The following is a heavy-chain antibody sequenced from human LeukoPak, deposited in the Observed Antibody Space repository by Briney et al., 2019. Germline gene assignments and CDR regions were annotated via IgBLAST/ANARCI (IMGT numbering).Heavy chain of an antibody. D-gene: IGHD6-19*01. J-gene: IGHJ4*02. CDR3: ARDRGSDWKGDPPYFDY. CDR2: IIPIFGTA. CDR1: GGTFSSYA. Sequence: SVKVSCKASGGTFSSYAISWVRQAPGQGLEWMGGIIPIFGTANYAQKFQGRVTITADESTSTAYMELSSLRSEDTAVYYCARDRGSDWKGDPPYFDYWGQGTLVTVSS. V-gene: IGHV1-69*13.